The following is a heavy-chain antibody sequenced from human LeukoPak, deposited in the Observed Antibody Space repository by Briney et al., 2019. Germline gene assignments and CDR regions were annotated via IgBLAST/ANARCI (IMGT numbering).Heavy chain of an antibody. CDR3: AREINCRGTSCSRSFDY. CDR1: GFTFSNHY. J-gene: IGHJ4*02. V-gene: IGHV3-72*01. D-gene: IGHD2-2*01. Sequence: PGGSLRLSCAASGFTFSNHYMDWVRQAPGKGLEWVGRIRNKANSYTTEYAASVKGTFTISRDDSKNSLFLQMNSLKTEDTAVYYCAREINCRGTSCSRSFDYWGQGTLVTVSS. CDR2: IRNKANSYTT.